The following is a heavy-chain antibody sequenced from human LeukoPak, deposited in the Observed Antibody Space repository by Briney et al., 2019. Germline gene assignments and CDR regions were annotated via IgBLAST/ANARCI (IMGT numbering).Heavy chain of an antibody. CDR1: GYTFTGYY. Sequence: GASVKVSCKASGYTFTGYYMHWVRQAPGQGLEWMGWINPHSGDTNYAQNFQGRVTMTRDTSISTAYMEMNRLTSDDTAFYYCARVDDHFTSSPFDSWGQGTLVTVSS. CDR3: ARVDDHFTSSPFDS. J-gene: IGHJ4*02. V-gene: IGHV1-2*02. D-gene: IGHD2-2*01. CDR2: INPHSGDT.